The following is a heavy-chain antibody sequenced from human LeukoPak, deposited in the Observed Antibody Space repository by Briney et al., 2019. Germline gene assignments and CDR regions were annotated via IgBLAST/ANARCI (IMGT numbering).Heavy chain of an antibody. Sequence: PSQTLSLTCTVSGGSISSGSYYWSWIRQPAGKGLEWIGYIYYSGSTNYNPSLKSRVTISVDTSKNQFSLKLSSVTAADTAVYYCARGVPSIRGFKPPTEIPFDPWGQGTLVTVSS. CDR2: IYYSGST. J-gene: IGHJ5*02. D-gene: IGHD5-24*01. CDR1: GGSISSGSYY. CDR3: ARGVPSIRGFKPPTEIPFDP. V-gene: IGHV4-61*10.